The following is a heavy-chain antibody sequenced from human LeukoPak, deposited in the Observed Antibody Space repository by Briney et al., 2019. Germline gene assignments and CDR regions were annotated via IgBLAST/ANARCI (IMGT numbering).Heavy chain of an antibody. CDR2: IGYEGVIK. D-gene: IGHD5-12*01. CDR1: GFSFSFNTYG. CDR3: ALLPSSGYDYGLNYYYYGMDV. J-gene: IGHJ6*02. Sequence: GGSLRLSCVASGFSFSFNTYGMQWVRQTPGKGLEWGVFIGYEGVIKYYADSVKGRFTISRDNSKNTLYLQMNSLRAEDTAVYYCALLPSSGYDYGLNYYYYGMDVWGQGTTVTVSS. V-gene: IGHV3-30*02.